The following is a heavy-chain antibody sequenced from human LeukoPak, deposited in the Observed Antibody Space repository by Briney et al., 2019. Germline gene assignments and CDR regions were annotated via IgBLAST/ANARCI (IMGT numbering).Heavy chain of an antibody. D-gene: IGHD3-22*01. Sequence: SVKVSCKASGGTFSSYAISWVRQAPGQGLEWMGGMIPIFGTADYAQKFQGRVTITADTSMSTAYMELSSLRSEETDVYYCARGPSDYYDSSGMQSYFQHWGQSTLVTVSS. J-gene: IGHJ1*01. CDR1: GGTFSSYA. CDR2: MIPIFGTA. CDR3: ARGPSDYYDSSGMQSYFQH. V-gene: IGHV1-69*06.